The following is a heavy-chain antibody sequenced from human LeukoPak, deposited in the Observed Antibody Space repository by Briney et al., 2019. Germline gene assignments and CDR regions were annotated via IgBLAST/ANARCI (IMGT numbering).Heavy chain of an antibody. D-gene: IGHD6-19*01. CDR2: ISTYNGNA. V-gene: IGHV1-18*01. Sequence: ASVKVSCKASGYTFNRYGLSWVRQAPGQGLEWMGWISTYNGNAHYAQKLQGRVTMTKDTSTSTAYMELRSLRPDDTAVYYCARARDTSGWYLDAFGVWGQGTLVSVSS. CDR3: ARARDTSGWYLDAFGV. J-gene: IGHJ3*01. CDR1: GYTFNRYG.